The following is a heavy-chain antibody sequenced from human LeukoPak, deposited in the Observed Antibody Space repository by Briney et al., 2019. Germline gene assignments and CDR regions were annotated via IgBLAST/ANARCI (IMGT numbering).Heavy chain of an antibody. J-gene: IGHJ6*02. Sequence: SETLSLTCTVSGGSISSSAYYWRWVRQPPGKGLEWIGSIYYSGSTYYNPSLKSRVTISVHTSMNQFSLKLSSVTPAHTAVYYCARRLADYYGMDVWGQGTTVTVSS. CDR2: IYYSGST. D-gene: IGHD6-19*01. CDR1: GGSISSSAYY. CDR3: ARRLADYYGMDV. V-gene: IGHV4-39*01.